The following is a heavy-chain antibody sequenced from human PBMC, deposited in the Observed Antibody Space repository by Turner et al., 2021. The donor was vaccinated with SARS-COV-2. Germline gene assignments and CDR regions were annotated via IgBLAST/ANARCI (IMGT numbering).Heavy chain of an antibody. D-gene: IGHD6-6*01. Sequence: EVQLVESGGGLVQPGRSLRLSCAASGFTFDDYAMHWVRQAPGKGLEWVSGISWNSGTIDYADSVKGRFTISRDKAKNSLYLQMNSLRAEDTALYYCAKLAARSAYYYYGMDVWGQGTTVTVSS. CDR3: AKLAARSAYYYYGMDV. CDR1: GFTFDDYA. V-gene: IGHV3-9*01. CDR2: ISWNSGTI. J-gene: IGHJ6*02.